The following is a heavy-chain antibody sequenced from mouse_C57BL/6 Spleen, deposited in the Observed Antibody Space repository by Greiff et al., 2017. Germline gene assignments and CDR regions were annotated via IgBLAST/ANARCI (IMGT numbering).Heavy chain of an antibody. CDR1: GYTFTSYW. CDR3: TSPHYYGSSYGWYFDV. Sequence: VQLQQSGPVLARPGASVKMSCKTSGYTFTSYWMHWVKQRPGQGLEWIGAIYPGNSDTSYNQKFKGKAKLTAVTSASTAYMERSSLTNEDAAVYYCTSPHYYGSSYGWYFDVWGTGTTVTVSS. J-gene: IGHJ1*03. D-gene: IGHD1-1*01. CDR2: IYPGNSDT. V-gene: IGHV1-5*01.